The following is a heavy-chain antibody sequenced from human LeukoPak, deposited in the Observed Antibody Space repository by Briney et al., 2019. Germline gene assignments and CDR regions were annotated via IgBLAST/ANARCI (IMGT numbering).Heavy chain of an antibody. CDR1: GYTFTSYA. CDR3: ARDKPGVATIELHYYYGMDV. J-gene: IGHJ6*02. V-gene: IGHV1-18*01. D-gene: IGHD5-12*01. Sequence: ASVKVSCKASGYTFTSYAISWVRQAPGQGLEWMGWISVYNGDTNYAQKLQGRVTMTTDTSTSTAYMELRSLRSDDTAVYYCARDKPGVATIELHYYYGMDVWGQGTTVTVSS. CDR2: ISVYNGDT.